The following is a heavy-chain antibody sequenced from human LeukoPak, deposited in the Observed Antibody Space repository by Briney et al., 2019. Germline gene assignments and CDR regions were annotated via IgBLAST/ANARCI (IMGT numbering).Heavy chain of an antibody. CDR1: GGSFSGYY. Sequence: SETLSLTCAVYGGSFSGYYWSWIRQPPGKGLEWIGEINHSGSTNYNPSLKSRVTISVDTSKNQFSLKLSSVTAADTAVYYCARGRWLDYWGQGTLVTVSS. J-gene: IGHJ4*02. CDR3: ARGRWLDY. CDR2: INHSGST. V-gene: IGHV4-34*01. D-gene: IGHD5-24*01.